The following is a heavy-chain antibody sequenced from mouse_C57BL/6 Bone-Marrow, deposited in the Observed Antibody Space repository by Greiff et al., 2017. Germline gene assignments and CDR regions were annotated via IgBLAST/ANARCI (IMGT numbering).Heavy chain of an antibody. CDR2: ISYDGSN. V-gene: IGHV3-6*01. Sequence: ESGPGLVKPSQSLSLTCSVTGYSITSGYYWNWIRQFPGNKLEWMGYISYDGSNNYNPSLKNRISITRDTSKNQFFLKLNSVTTEDTATYYCAREGLITTLDYWGQGTTLTVSS. CDR1: GYSITSGYY. D-gene: IGHD2-4*01. CDR3: AREGLITTLDY. J-gene: IGHJ2*01.